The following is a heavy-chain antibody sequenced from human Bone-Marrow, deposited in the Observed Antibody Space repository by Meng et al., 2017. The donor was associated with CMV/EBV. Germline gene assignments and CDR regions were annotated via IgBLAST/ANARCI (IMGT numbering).Heavy chain of an antibody. CDR3: ASKTNYDLWRVYYNAYYGMDV. J-gene: IGHJ6*02. CDR1: GDTFSSYA. D-gene: IGHD3-3*01. V-gene: IGHV1-8*02. Sequence: ASVKVSCKASGDTFSSYAISWVRQATGQGLEWMGWMNPNSGNTVYAQKFQGRVTMTRNTSISTAYMELSSLRSEDTAVYYCASKTNYDLWRVYYNAYYGMDVWGQGTTVTVSS. CDR2: MNPNSGNT.